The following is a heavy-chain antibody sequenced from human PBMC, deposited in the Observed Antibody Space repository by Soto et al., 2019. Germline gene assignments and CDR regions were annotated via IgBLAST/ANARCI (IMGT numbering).Heavy chain of an antibody. J-gene: IGHJ4*02. Sequence: QVQLVESGGGVVQPGRSLRLSCAASGFTFSSYGMHWVRQAPGKGLEWVAVIWYDGSNKYYADSVKGRFIISRDNSKNTLYLQMNSLRAEDTAVYYCAREPYCSGGSCHDYWGQGTLVTVSS. CDR1: GFTFSSYG. V-gene: IGHV3-33*01. CDR3: AREPYCSGGSCHDY. CDR2: IWYDGSNK. D-gene: IGHD2-15*01.